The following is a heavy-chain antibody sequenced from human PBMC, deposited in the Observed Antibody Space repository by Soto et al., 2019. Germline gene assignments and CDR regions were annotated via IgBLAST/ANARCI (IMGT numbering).Heavy chain of an antibody. CDR1: GGSISSGDYY. V-gene: IGHV4-30-4*01. D-gene: IGHD6-13*01. CDR2: IYYSGST. Sequence: QVQLQESGPGLVKPSQTLSLTCTVSGGSISSGDYYWSWIRQPPRKGLEWIGYIYYSGSTYYNPSLESRVTISVDTSKNQFSLKLRSATAADTAVYYCARERPDGSRLDPWGQGTLVTVSS. CDR3: ARERPDGSRLDP. J-gene: IGHJ5*02.